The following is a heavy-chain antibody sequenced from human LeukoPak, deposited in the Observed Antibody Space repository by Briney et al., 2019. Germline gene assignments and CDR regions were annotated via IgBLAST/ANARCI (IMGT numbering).Heavy chain of an antibody. Sequence: GGSLRLSCAASGFTFSDHFMDWVRQAPGEGLEWVARSRNKANGYTTQYAASVKGRFSISRDGSRKSLYLQMNSLKTEDTAVYYCVRGYHSFDVWGQGTMVTVSS. CDR3: VRGYHSFDV. J-gene: IGHJ3*01. D-gene: IGHD2-2*01. CDR1: GFTFSDHF. CDR2: SRNKANGYTT. V-gene: IGHV3-72*01.